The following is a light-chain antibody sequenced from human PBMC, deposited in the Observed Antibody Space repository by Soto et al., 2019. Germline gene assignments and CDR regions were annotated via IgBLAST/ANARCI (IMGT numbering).Light chain of an antibody. CDR3: QQYTGPPTT. J-gene: IGKJ5*01. CDR2: DAS. CDR1: QTVRNNY. V-gene: IGKV3-20*01. Sequence: EFVLTQSPGTLSLSPGERATLSCRASQTVRNNYLAWYQQKPGQAPRLLIYDASSRATGIPDRFSGGGSGRDFTLTISRLEPEDSAVYFCQQYTGPPTTFGQGTRLEIK.